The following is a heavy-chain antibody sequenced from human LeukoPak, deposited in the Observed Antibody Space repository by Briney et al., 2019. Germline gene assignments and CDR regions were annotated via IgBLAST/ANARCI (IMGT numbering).Heavy chain of an antibody. Sequence: PSETLSLTCTVSGYSVSSGYYWAWIRQPPGKGLEWIGSIHHSGSTYYNPSLKSRVIMSVDTAKNQFSLKLSSVTAADTAVYYCERGFRSCDFWGQGTLVTVSS. D-gene: IGHD2-21*01. CDR3: ERGFRSCDF. CDR1: GYSVSSGYY. V-gene: IGHV4-38-2*02. CDR2: IHHSGST. J-gene: IGHJ4*02.